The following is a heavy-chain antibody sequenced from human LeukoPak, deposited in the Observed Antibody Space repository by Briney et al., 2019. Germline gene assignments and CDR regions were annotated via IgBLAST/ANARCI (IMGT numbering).Heavy chain of an antibody. Sequence: PGRSLRLSCAASGFTFDDYAMHWVRQAPGKALEWVSGFSWNSGSIGYADSVKGRFTISRDNPKHSLYLQMKSQRAGDTALYYCAKDMSYYYGSGSYFDYWGQGTLVSVSS. CDR1: GFTFDDYA. J-gene: IGHJ4*02. V-gene: IGHV3-9*01. D-gene: IGHD3-10*01. CDR2: FSWNSGSI. CDR3: AKDMSYYYGSGSYFDY.